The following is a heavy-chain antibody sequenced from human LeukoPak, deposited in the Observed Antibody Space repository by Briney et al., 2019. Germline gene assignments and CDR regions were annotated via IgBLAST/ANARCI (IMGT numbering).Heavy chain of an antibody. CDR2: IYYTGTT. D-gene: IGHD3-10*01. J-gene: IGHJ3*02. CDR3: ASRSGSFSDALDI. Sequence: PSETLSLTCTVSGGSFSTYYWSWIRQPPGKGLEWIGYIYYTGTTNYNPSLKSRVTISVDTSKNQFSLKLSSVTAADTAVYYCASRSGSFSDALDIWGQGKLVTVSS. CDR1: GGSFSTYY. V-gene: IGHV4-59*08.